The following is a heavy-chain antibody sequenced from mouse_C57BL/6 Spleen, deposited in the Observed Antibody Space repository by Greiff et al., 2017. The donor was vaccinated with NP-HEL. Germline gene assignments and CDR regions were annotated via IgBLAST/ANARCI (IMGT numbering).Heavy chain of an antibody. V-gene: IGHV1-55*01. CDR1: GYTFTSYW. D-gene: IGHD2-4*01. Sequence: VQLQQSGAELVKPGASVKMSCKASGYTFTSYWITWVKQRPGQGLEWIGDIYPGSGSTNYNEKFKSKATLTVDTSSSTAYMQLSSLTSEYSAVYYCARQDYDYDDGYFDVWGTGTTVTVSS. J-gene: IGHJ1*03. CDR2: IYPGSGST. CDR3: ARQDYDYDDGYFDV.